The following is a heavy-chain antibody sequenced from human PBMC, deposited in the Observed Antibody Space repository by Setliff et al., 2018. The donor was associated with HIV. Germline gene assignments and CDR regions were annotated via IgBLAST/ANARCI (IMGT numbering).Heavy chain of an antibody. Sequence: ASVKVSCKATEYMILAYKMNWVRQAPGQGLEWIGRISPNNGVAEYAPKVQGRVIMTLDTSISTAYLEIPRLTSDDAAVYYCARPRVFDSFDVWGQGTMVTVSS. V-gene: IGHV1-2*06. CDR1: EYMILAYK. CDR2: ISPNNGVA. J-gene: IGHJ3*01. CDR3: ARPRVFDSFDV.